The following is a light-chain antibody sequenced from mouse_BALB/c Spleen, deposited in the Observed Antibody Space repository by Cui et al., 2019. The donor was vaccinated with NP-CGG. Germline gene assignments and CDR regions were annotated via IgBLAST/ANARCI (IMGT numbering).Light chain of an antibody. J-gene: IGLJ1*01. CDR3: ALWYSNHWV. Sequence: QAVLIQESALTTSPGETVTLTCRSSTGAVTTNNYANWVQEKPDHLFTGLIGGTNNRVPGVPARFSGSLIGDKAALTITGAQTEDEAIYFCALWYSNHWVFGGGTKLTVL. CDR1: TGAVTTNNY. V-gene: IGLV1*01. CDR2: GTN.